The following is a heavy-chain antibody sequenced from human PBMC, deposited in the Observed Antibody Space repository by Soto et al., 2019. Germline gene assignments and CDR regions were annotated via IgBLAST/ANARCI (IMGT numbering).Heavy chain of an antibody. Sequence: EVQLLESGGGLVQPGGSLRLSCAASGFTFSSYAMSWVRQAPGKGLEWVSAISGSGGSTYYTDSVKGRFTISRDNSKNTLYLQMNSLRAEDTAVYYCAKATKQWLETYYFDYWGQGTLVTVSS. J-gene: IGHJ4*02. CDR3: AKATKQWLETYYFDY. D-gene: IGHD6-19*01. CDR1: GFTFSSYA. CDR2: ISGSGGST. V-gene: IGHV3-23*01.